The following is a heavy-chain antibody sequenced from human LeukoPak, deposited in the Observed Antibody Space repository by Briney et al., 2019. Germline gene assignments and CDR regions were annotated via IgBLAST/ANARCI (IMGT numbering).Heavy chain of an antibody. V-gene: IGHV3-23*01. Sequence: GGSLRLSCAASGFTFSSYAMSWVRQAPGKGLEWVSAISGSGGSTYYADSVKGRFTISRDNSKNTLYLQMNSLRAEDTAVYYCAKDAVVVTAIRWNAFDIWGQGTMVSVSS. CDR1: GFTFSSYA. D-gene: IGHD2-21*02. CDR2: ISGSGGST. CDR3: AKDAVVVTAIRWNAFDI. J-gene: IGHJ3*02.